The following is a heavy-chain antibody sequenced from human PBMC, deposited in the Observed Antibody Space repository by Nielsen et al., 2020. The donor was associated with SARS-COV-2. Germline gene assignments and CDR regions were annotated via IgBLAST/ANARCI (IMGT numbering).Heavy chain of an antibody. Sequence: GESLKISCAASGFTFSSYGIHWVRQAPGKGLEWVAVISYDGSNKYYADSVKGRFTISRDNSKNTLYLQMNSLRAEDTAVYYCAKDWVITFGGVIPPDYWGQGTLVTVSS. CDR2: ISYDGSNK. J-gene: IGHJ4*02. V-gene: IGHV3-30*18. D-gene: IGHD3-16*02. CDR1: GFTFSSYG. CDR3: AKDWVITFGGVIPPDY.